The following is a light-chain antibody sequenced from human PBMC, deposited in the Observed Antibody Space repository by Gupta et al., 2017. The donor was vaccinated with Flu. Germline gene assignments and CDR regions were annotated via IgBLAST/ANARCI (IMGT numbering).Light chain of an antibody. V-gene: IGKV2-28*01. J-gene: IGKJ1*01. CDR3: MQARQTPPT. CDR1: QSLLHSKGYNF. Sequence: DIVMTQSPLSLPVTPGEPASISCRSSQSLLHSKGYNFLDWYLQKPGQSPQLLIYLGSNRASGVPDRFSGSGSGTDFTLKISRVEAEDVGVYYCMQARQTPPTFGQGTRVEIK. CDR2: LGS.